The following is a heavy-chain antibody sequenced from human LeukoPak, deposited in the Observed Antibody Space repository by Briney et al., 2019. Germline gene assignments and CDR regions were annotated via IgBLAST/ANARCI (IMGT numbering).Heavy chain of an antibody. CDR3: ARLKSGYQDY. Sequence: PSETLSLTCAVSDYSITSGYYWGWIRQPLGKGLERIANIFHNGDTYYNPSLKSRVTISVDTSKNQFSLKLSSVTAADTAVYYCARLKSGYQDYWGQGTLVTVSS. CDR2: IFHNGDT. J-gene: IGHJ4*02. CDR1: DYSITSGYY. D-gene: IGHD5-18*01. V-gene: IGHV4-38-2*01.